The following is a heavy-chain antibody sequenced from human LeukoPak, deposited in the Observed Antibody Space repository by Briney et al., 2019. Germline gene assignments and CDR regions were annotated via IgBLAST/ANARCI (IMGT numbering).Heavy chain of an antibody. CDR3: GTLRYNWNYYFES. J-gene: IGHJ4*02. Sequence: PSETLSLTCTVSGGSMGSSSYYWGWLRQPPGKGLEWVGSIYYGGSAYYNPSLESRLAISVDTSMNQFSLKLNSVTAADTAVYYCGTLRYNWNYYFESWGQGTLVTVSS. D-gene: IGHD1-7*01. CDR2: IYYGGSA. V-gene: IGHV4-39*01. CDR1: GGSMGSSSYY.